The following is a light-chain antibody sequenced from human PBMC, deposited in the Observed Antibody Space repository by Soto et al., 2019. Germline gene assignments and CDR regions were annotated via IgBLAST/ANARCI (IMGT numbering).Light chain of an antibody. CDR3: QQYNSYSWT. CDR1: QSISSW. V-gene: IGKV1-5*01. CDR2: DAS. Sequence: DIPMTQSPSILSASVGDRDTITXRASQSISSWLAWCQQKPGKPPKXXIYDASTLESGVPSRCSGSGSGTEFTLTISSLQPDDLATYYCQQYNSYSWTFGQGTKVDIK. J-gene: IGKJ1*01.